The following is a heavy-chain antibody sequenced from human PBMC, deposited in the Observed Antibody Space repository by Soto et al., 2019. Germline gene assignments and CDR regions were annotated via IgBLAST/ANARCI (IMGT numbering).Heavy chain of an antibody. J-gene: IGHJ4*02. Sequence: SETLSLTCTVSGGSISSSSYYWGWIRQPPGKGLEWIGSIYYSGSTYYNPSLKSRVTISVDTSKNQFSLKLSSVTAADTAVYYCARHLPPGYDFWSGYWSPYYFDYWGQGTLVTVSS. D-gene: IGHD3-3*01. CDR2: IYYSGST. V-gene: IGHV4-39*01. CDR3: ARHLPPGYDFWSGYWSPYYFDY. CDR1: GGSISSSSYY.